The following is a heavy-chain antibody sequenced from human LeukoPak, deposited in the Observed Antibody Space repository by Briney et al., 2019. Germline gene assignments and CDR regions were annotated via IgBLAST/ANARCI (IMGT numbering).Heavy chain of an antibody. Sequence: ASVKVSCKASGYTFTNYAMNWVRQAPGQGLEWMGWINTNTGNPTYAQGFTGRFVFSLDTSVSTAYLQISSLKAEDTAVYCCAREEYYDSSPYLNWFDPWGQGTLVTVSS. CDR2: INTNTGNP. J-gene: IGHJ5*02. CDR1: GYTFTNYA. V-gene: IGHV7-4-1*02. CDR3: AREEYYDSSPYLNWFDP. D-gene: IGHD3-22*01.